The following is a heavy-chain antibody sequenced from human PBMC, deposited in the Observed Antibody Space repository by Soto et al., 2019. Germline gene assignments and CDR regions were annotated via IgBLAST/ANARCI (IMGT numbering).Heavy chain of an antibody. CDR3: ARDLGGSYYAPVDY. D-gene: IGHD1-26*01. Sequence: QVQLVQSGAEVKKPGASVKVSCKASGYTFTSYGISWVRQAPGQGLEWMGWISAYNGNTKYAQKLQGRVTTTTDTXXRTAYMELRSLRSDDTAVYYCARDLGGSYYAPVDYWGQGTLVTVSS. J-gene: IGHJ4*02. CDR1: GYTFTSYG. V-gene: IGHV1-18*01. CDR2: ISAYNGNT.